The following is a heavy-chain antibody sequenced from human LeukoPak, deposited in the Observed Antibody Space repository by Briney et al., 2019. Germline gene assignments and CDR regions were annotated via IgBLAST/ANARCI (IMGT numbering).Heavy chain of an antibody. D-gene: IGHD5-18*01. V-gene: IGHV3-48*04. J-gene: IGHJ4*02. CDR2: ISSSGSTI. Sequence: GGSLRLSCAASGFSFSSYSMNWVRQAPGKGLEWVSYISSSGSTIYYADSVKGRFTISRDNAKNSLYLQMNSLRAEDTAVYYCARARGYSYGSRYDYWGQGTLVTVSS. CDR3: ARARGYSYGSRYDY. CDR1: GFSFSSYS.